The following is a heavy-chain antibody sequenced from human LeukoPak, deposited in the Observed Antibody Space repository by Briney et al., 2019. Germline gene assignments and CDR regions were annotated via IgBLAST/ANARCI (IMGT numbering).Heavy chain of an antibody. Sequence: PGGSLRLSCAASGFTFSSYGMSWVRQAPGKGLEWVSTISGRGGSTYYADSVKGRFTISRDNSKNTLYLQMNSLRAEDTAVYYCAKAPVLRYFDWLLGEDYWGQGTLVTVSS. D-gene: IGHD3-9*01. CDR2: ISGRGGST. CDR1: GFTFSSYG. CDR3: AKAPVLRYFDWLLGEDY. J-gene: IGHJ4*02. V-gene: IGHV3-23*01.